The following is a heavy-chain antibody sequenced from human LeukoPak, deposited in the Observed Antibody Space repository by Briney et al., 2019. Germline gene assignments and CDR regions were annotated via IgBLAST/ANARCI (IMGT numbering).Heavy chain of an antibody. J-gene: IGHJ4*02. CDR2: IYHSGST. CDR3: ARGYDSSGYPFDY. Sequence: SETLSLTCAVSGGSISSGGYSWSWIRQPPGKGLEWIGYIYHSGSTYYNPSLKSRVTISVDRSKNQFSLKLSSVTAADTAVYYCARGYDSSGYPFDYWGQGTLVTVSS. CDR1: GGSISSGGYS. D-gene: IGHD3-22*01. V-gene: IGHV4-30-2*01.